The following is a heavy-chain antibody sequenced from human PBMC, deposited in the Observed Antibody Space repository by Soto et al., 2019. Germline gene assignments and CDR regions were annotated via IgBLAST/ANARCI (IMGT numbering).Heavy chain of an antibody. CDR3: AMEYFCSTSCYRDF. Sequence: QVQLVQSGAEVKKPGSSVKVSCKASGGTFSSYTISWARQAPGQGLEWMGRIIPILGIANYAQKFQGRVTITADQSTSTAYMELSSLRSEDTAVYYCAMEYFCSTSCYRDFWGQGTLVTVSS. J-gene: IGHJ4*02. D-gene: IGHD2-2*02. CDR1: GGTFSSYT. V-gene: IGHV1-69*02. CDR2: IIPILGIA.